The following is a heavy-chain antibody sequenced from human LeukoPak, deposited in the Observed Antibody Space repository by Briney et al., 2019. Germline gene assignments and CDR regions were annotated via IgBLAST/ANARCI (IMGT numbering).Heavy chain of an antibody. D-gene: IGHD7-27*01. CDR1: GFTFSSHW. V-gene: IGHV3-7*01. CDR3: ARDQNLASWGLDYFDY. CDR2: IWQEGSEK. Sequence: GGSLRLSCAASGFTFSSHWMSWVRQAPGKGLEWVANIWQEGSEKYYVDSVKGRFTISRDNAKNSLYLQMNSLRVEDTAVYYCARDQNLASWGLDYFDYWGRGTLVTVSS. J-gene: IGHJ4*02.